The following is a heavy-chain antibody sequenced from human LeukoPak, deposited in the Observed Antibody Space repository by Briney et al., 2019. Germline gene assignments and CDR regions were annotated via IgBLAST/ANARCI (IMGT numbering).Heavy chain of an antibody. CDR1: GFTFSSYG. J-gene: IGHJ3*02. V-gene: IGHV3-33*03. Sequence: GRSLRLSCAASGFTFSSYGMHWVRQAPGKGLEWVAVIGYDGSNKHYADSVRGRFTTSRDNAKNALHLQMNSLTAEDTAVYYCVLDLFSSFAFDIWGQGTMVTVSS. CDR3: VLDLFSSFAFDI. D-gene: IGHD3/OR15-3a*01. CDR2: IGYDGSNK.